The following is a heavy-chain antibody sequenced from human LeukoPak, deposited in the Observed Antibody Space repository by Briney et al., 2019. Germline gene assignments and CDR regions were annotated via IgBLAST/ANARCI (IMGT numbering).Heavy chain of an antibody. D-gene: IGHD1-1*01. CDR2: IIPIFGTA. Sequence: ASVKVSCKASGYTFTGYYMHWMRQAPGQGLEWMGGIIPIFGTANYAQKFQGRVTITTDESTSTAYMELSSLRSEDTAVYYCASPDNPMQIGVFDYWGQGTLVTVSS. CDR3: ASPDNPMQIGVFDY. J-gene: IGHJ4*02. CDR1: GYTFTGYY. V-gene: IGHV1-69*05.